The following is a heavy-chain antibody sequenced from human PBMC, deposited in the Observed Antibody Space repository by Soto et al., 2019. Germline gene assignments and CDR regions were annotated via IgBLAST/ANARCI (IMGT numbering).Heavy chain of an antibody. CDR2: ISHGGNEK. CDR3: AKVSSDRVYYYFAMDV. CDR1: GFIFSSYA. J-gene: IGHJ6*02. V-gene: IGHV3-30*18. Sequence: QVQLLEFGGGVVQPGRSLRLSCAASGFIFSSYAMHWVRQAPGKGLEWVAVISHGGNEKYYADSVEGRFTISRDNSKNMVYLQMNGLRPEDTAVYYCAKVSSDRVYYYFAMDVWGQGTTVTVSS.